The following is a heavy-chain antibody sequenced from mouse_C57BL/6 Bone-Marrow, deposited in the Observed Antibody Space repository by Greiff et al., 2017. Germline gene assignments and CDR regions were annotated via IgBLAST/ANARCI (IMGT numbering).Heavy chain of an antibody. CDR2: ILPGSGST. J-gene: IGHJ3*01. CDR1: GYTFTGYW. V-gene: IGHV1-9*01. D-gene: IGHD1-1*01. Sequence: QVQLQQSGAELMKPGASVKLSCKATGYTFTGYWIEWVQQRPGHGLEWIGEILPGSGSTNYNAKFKGKATFTADTSSNTAYMQLSSLTTEDSAIYYCARGNYYGSSWFAYWGQGTLVTVSA. CDR3: ARGNYYGSSWFAY.